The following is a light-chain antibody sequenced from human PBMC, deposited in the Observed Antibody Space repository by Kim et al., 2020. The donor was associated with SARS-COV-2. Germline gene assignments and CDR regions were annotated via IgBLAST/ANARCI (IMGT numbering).Light chain of an antibody. CDR3: QQANSFPRT. Sequence: GDRVSSTCRASEEINKGLAWDQQRPGKAPRLLMFAATSLQSGVPSRFSGSASGTNFTLTITSLQPEDFATYYCQQANSFPRTFGQGTKVDIK. J-gene: IGKJ1*01. CDR1: EEINKG. CDR2: AAT. V-gene: IGKV1-12*01.